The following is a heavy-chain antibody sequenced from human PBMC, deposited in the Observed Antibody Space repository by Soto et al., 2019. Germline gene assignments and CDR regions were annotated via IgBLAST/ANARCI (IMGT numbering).Heavy chain of an antibody. CDR3: ARTATSTTVSMDV. Sequence: GESLKISCNGSGYSFTSYWISWVRQMPGKGLDWMGIIYPGDSDTRYSPSFQGQVTISADKSINTAYLQWNSLKASDTAMYYCARTATSTTVSMDVWGQGTTVTVSS. J-gene: IGHJ6*02. CDR1: GYSFTSYW. CDR2: IYPGDSDT. D-gene: IGHD4-17*01. V-gene: IGHV5-51*01.